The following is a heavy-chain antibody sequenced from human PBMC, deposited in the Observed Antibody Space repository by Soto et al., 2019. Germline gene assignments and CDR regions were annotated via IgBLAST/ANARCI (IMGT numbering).Heavy chain of an antibody. CDR2: IYYSGST. Sequence: SETLSLTCTVSGGSISSSSYYWGWIRQPPGKGLEWIGSIYYSGSTYYNPSLKSRVTISVDTSKNQFSLKLSSVTAADTAVYYCARTLGSKRGYYYGMDVWGQGTTVTVSS. J-gene: IGHJ6*02. CDR1: GGSISSSSYY. CDR3: ARTLGSKRGYYYGMDV. V-gene: IGHV4-39*01. D-gene: IGHD3-10*01.